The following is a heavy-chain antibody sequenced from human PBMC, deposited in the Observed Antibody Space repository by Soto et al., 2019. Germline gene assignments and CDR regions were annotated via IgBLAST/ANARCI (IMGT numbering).Heavy chain of an antibody. CDR1: GGSISSGGYY. V-gene: IGHV4-31*03. CDR2: IYYSGST. Sequence: PSETLSLTCTVSGGSISSGGYYWSWIRQHPGKGLEWIGYIYYSGSTYYNPSLKSRVTISVDTSKNQFSLKLSSVTAADTAVYYCARDRVTMVRGVPSEFDYWGQGTLVTVSS. J-gene: IGHJ4*02. D-gene: IGHD3-10*01. CDR3: ARDRVTMVRGVPSEFDY.